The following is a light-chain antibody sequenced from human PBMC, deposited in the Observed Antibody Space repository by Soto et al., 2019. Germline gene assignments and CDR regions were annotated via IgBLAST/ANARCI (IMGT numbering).Light chain of an antibody. V-gene: IGKV3-11*01. CDR1: QSVGIY. CDR3: QQRRTWPPCT. CDR2: DTS. J-gene: IGKJ2*02. Sequence: ESVLTQSPATLSLSPGERATLSCRASQSVGIYLAWYQHKPGQAPRLLIYDTSNRATGLPARFGGSGSGTDFTLTISSLEPEDFAVYYCQQRRTWPPCTFGQGTKLEIK.